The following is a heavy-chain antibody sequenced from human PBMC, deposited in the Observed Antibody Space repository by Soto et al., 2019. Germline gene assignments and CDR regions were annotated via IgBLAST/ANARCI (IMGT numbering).Heavy chain of an antibody. J-gene: IGHJ4*02. D-gene: IGHD6-19*01. CDR2: ISYDGSNK. CDR3: AKEAVAACFDY. Sequence: QVQLVESGGGVVQPGRSLRLSCAASGFTFSSYGMHWVRQAPGKGLEWVAVISYDGSNKYYADSVKGRFTISRDNSKNTLYLQMNSLRAEETAVYYCAKEAVAACFDYWGQGTLVTVSS. CDR1: GFTFSSYG. V-gene: IGHV3-30*18.